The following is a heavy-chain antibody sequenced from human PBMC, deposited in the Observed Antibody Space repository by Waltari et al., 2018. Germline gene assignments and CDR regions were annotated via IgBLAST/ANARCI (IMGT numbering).Heavy chain of an antibody. CDR3: ARVGYSSGWRTVTRGRPGDDAFDI. CDR1: GGSISSYY. V-gene: IGHV4-59*01. Sequence: QVQLQESGPGLVKPSETLSLTCTVSGGSISSYYWSWIRQPPGKGLEWIGYIYYSGSTHYHPDLKSRVTLSVDTSKNQFSLKLSSVTAADTAVYYCARVGYSSGWRTVTRGRPGDDAFDIWGQGTMVTVSS. J-gene: IGHJ3*02. CDR2: IYYSGST. D-gene: IGHD6-19*01.